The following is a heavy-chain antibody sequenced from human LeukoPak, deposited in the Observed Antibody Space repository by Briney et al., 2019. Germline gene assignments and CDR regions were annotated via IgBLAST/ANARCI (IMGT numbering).Heavy chain of an antibody. D-gene: IGHD3-10*01. J-gene: IGHJ3*02. CDR3: ARVFTMVRGGPFDI. Sequence: TSETLSLTCAVYGGSFSGYYWSWIRQPPGKGLEWIGEINHSGSTNYNPSLKSRVTISVDTSKNQFSLKLSSVTAADTAVYYCARVFTMVRGGPFDIWGQGTMVTVSS. V-gene: IGHV4-34*01. CDR1: GGSFSGYY. CDR2: INHSGST.